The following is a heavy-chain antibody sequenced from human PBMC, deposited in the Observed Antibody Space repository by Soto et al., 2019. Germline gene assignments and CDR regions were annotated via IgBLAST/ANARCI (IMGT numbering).Heavy chain of an antibody. CDR2: FDPEDGET. CDR3: ASDPGVRGAFDI. CDR1: GYTLTELS. J-gene: IGHJ3*02. Sequence: ASVKVSCKVSGYTLTELSMHWVRQAPGKGLEWMGGFDPEDGETIYAQKFQGRVTITADKSTSTAYMELSSLRSEDTAVYYCASDPGVRGAFDIWGQGTMVTVSS. V-gene: IGHV1-24*01. D-gene: IGHD3-10*01.